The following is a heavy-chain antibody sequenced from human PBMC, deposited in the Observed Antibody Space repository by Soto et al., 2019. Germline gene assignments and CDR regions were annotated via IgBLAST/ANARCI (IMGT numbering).Heavy chain of an antibody. Sequence: GGSLRLSCAASGFTFSSYGMHWVRQAPGKGLEWVAVISYDGSNKYYADSVKGRFTISRDNSKNTLYLQMNSLRAEDTAVYYCAKDRGPARLGFDYWGQGTLVTVSS. CDR2: ISYDGSNK. V-gene: IGHV3-30*18. J-gene: IGHJ4*02. CDR3: AKDRGPARLGFDY. D-gene: IGHD6-6*01. CDR1: GFTFSSYG.